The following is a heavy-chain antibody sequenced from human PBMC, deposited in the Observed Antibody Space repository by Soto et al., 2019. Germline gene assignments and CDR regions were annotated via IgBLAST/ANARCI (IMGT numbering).Heavy chain of an antibody. CDR1: GFTFSSYA. CDR3: AKELTIFGVVIAKVQWAHPVGY. Sequence: GGSLRLSCAASGFTFSSYAMSWVRQAPGKGLEWVSAISGSGGSTYYADSVKGRFTISRDNSKNTLYLQMNSLRAEDTAVYYCAKELTIFGVVIAKVQWAHPVGYWGQGTLVTVSS. J-gene: IGHJ4*02. CDR2: ISGSGGST. V-gene: IGHV3-23*01. D-gene: IGHD3-3*01.